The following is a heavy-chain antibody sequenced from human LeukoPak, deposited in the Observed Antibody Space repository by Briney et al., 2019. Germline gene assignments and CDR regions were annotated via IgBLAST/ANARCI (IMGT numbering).Heavy chain of an antibody. CDR1: GFTFSSYG. D-gene: IGHD6-25*01. Sequence: GSLRVSCAASGFTFSSYGMHWVRQTPGQGLEWIGEVSVSGLSDYNPSLRGRVTMSLDTSKNHLSLKLTSVTAADTAVHYCTRENAAFSPFGYWGQGTLVTV. CDR2: VSVSGLS. V-gene: IGHV4-34*01. J-gene: IGHJ4*02. CDR3: TRENAAFSPFGY.